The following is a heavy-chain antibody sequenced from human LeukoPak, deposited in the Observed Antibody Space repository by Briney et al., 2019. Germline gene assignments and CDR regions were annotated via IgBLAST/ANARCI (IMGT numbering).Heavy chain of an antibody. Sequence: GGSLRLSCAASGFTFSSFGMNWVRQAPGKGLEWVSYISSSSSTIYYADSVKGRFTISRDNAKNSLYLQMNRLRAEDTAVYYCARDRGDTAMVTDYWGQGTLVTVSS. CDR2: ISSSSSTI. J-gene: IGHJ4*02. CDR3: ARDRGDTAMVTDY. CDR1: GFTFSSFG. D-gene: IGHD5-18*01. V-gene: IGHV3-48*01.